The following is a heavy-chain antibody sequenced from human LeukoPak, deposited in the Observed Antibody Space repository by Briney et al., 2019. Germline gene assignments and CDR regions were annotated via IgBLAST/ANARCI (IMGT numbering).Heavy chain of an antibody. Sequence: GGSLRLSCAASGFTFNRYSMNWVRQAPGKGLEWVSSISSSSSYIYYADSVKGRFTISRDNAKNSVYLQLNSLRVEDTAVYYCARSVEGSFDYWGQGTLVTVSS. J-gene: IGHJ4*02. CDR2: ISSSSSYI. CDR3: ARSVEGSFDY. CDR1: GFTFNRYS. V-gene: IGHV3-21*01. D-gene: IGHD6-19*01.